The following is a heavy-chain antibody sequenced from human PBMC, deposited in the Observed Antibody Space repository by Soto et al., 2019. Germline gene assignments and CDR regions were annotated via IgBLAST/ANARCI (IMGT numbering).Heavy chain of an antibody. CDR3: AKVLLGYCSSTSCYWSGMDV. D-gene: IGHD2-2*01. CDR2: ISGSGGST. Sequence: GGSLRLSCAASGFTFSSYAMSWVRQAPGKGLEWVSAISGSGGSTYYADSVKGRFTISRDNSKNTLYLQMNSLRAEDTAVYYCAKVLLGYCSSTSCYWSGMDVWGQGTMVTVSS. J-gene: IGHJ6*02. CDR1: GFTFSSYA. V-gene: IGHV3-23*01.